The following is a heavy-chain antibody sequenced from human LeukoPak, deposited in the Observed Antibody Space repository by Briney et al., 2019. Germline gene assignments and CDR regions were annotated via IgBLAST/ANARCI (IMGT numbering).Heavy chain of an antibody. D-gene: IGHD3-9*01. Sequence: GASVKVSCKASGYTFTSYYMHWVRQAPGQGLEWMGIINPSGGSTSYAQKFQGRVTMTRDTSTSTVYMELSSLRSEDTAVCYCARPNDDILTGYYENWFDPWGQGTLVTVSS. CDR3: ARPNDDILTGYYENWFDP. CDR1: GYTFTSYY. CDR2: INPSGGST. V-gene: IGHV1-46*01. J-gene: IGHJ5*02.